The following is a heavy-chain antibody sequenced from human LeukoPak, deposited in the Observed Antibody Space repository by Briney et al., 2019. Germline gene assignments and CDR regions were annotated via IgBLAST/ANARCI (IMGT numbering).Heavy chain of an antibody. CDR2: IKSKTDGGTT. Sequence: GGSLRLSCAASGFTFSNAWMSWVRQAPGKGLEWVGRIKSKTDGGTTDYAAPVKGRFTISRDDSKSTLYLQMNSLKTEDTAVYYCTTPEACSSTSCYSFYYYHGMDVWGNGTTVTVSS. V-gene: IGHV3-15*01. CDR1: GFTFSNAW. J-gene: IGHJ6*04. D-gene: IGHD2-2*01. CDR3: TTPEACSSTSCYSFYYYHGMDV.